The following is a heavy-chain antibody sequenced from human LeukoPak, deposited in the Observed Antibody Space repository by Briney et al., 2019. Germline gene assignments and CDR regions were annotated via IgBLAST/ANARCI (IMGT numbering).Heavy chain of an antibody. D-gene: IGHD2-2*01. Sequence: ASVKVSCKASGGTFSSYAISWVRQAPGQGLEWMGGIIPIFGTANYAQKFQGRVTITTDESTSTAYMELSSLRSEDTAVYYCARVVSEYQLLTYYYYYMDVWGKGTTVTVSS. J-gene: IGHJ6*03. CDR1: GGTFSSYA. V-gene: IGHV1-69*05. CDR3: ARVVSEYQLLTYYYYYMDV. CDR2: IIPIFGTA.